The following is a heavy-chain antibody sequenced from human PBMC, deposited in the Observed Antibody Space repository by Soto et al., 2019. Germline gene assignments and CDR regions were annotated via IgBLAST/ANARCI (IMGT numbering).Heavy chain of an antibody. D-gene: IGHD2-21*02. V-gene: IGHV4-59*08. Sequence: SETLSLTCTFSGCSISSYYWSLIRQPPGKGLEWIGYIYYSGSTNYNPSLKSRVTISVDTSKNQFSLHLSSVTPEDTAIYYCTKQKGDSRTYNGLDVWGQGTTATVSS. CDR2: IYYSGST. CDR3: TKQKGDSRTYNGLDV. CDR1: GCSISSYY. J-gene: IGHJ6*02.